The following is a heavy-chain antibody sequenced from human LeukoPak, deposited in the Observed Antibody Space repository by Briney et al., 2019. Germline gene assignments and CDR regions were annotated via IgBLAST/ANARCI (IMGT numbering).Heavy chain of an antibody. Sequence: GGSLRLSCAASGFTFRSYEMNWVRQAPGKGLEWVSYISSSGRTIYYADSVKGRFTISRDNAKNSLNLQMNSLRADDTAVYYCARIAAASDYWGQGTLVTVSS. D-gene: IGHD6-13*01. V-gene: IGHV3-48*03. CDR3: ARIAAASDY. CDR1: GFTFRSYE. J-gene: IGHJ4*02. CDR2: ISSSGRTI.